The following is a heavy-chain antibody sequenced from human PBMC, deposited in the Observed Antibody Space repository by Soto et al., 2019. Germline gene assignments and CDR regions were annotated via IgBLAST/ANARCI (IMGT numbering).Heavy chain of an antibody. V-gene: IGHV3-66*01. Sequence: GGSLRLSCAASGFTVSSNYMSWVRQAPGKGLEWVSVIYSGGSTYYADSVKGRFTISRDNSKNTLYLQMNSLRAEDTAVYYCAGYSGYDLIWYYYYYYMDVWGKGTTVTVSS. CDR1: GFTVSSNY. J-gene: IGHJ6*03. CDR2: IYSGGST. CDR3: AGYSGYDLIWYYYYYYMDV. D-gene: IGHD5-12*01.